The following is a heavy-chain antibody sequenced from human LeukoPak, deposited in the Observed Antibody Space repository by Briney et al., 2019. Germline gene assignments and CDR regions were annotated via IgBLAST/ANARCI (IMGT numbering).Heavy chain of an antibody. J-gene: IGHJ3*02. D-gene: IGHD3-10*01. Sequence: GGSLRLSCAASGFTFSSYAMSWVRQAPGKGLEWVSAISGSGGSTYYADSVKGRFTISRDNSKNTLYLQMNSLRAEDTAVYYCAKDRPDYYGSGSYLGAFDIWGQGTMVTVSS. CDR1: GFTFSSYA. V-gene: IGHV3-23*01. CDR3: AKDRPDYYGSGSYLGAFDI. CDR2: ISGSGGST.